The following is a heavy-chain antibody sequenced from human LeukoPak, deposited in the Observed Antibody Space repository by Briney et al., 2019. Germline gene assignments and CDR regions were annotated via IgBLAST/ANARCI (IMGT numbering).Heavy chain of an antibody. CDR1: GFTFSVSW. J-gene: IGHJ4*02. Sequence: GGSLRLSCAASGFTFSVSWMNWVRQAPGKGLEWVSYIGSSSSTIYYADSVKGRFTISRDNAKNSLYLQMNSLRAEDTAVYYCARQGSVVFGVVIPTTFDYWGQGTLVTVSS. CDR2: IGSSSSTI. CDR3: ARQGSVVFGVVIPTTFDY. V-gene: IGHV3-48*01. D-gene: IGHD3-3*01.